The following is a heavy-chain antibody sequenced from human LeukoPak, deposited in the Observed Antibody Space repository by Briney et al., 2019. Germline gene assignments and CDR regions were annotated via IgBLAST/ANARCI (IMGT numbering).Heavy chain of an antibody. V-gene: IGHV3-74*01. CDR3: ARTIAVNGGDFDY. Sequence: GSLRLSCAASGFSFSSHWMHWVRQTPGKGLVWVARINGDGTTSSHADSVKGRFIISRDNAKNTLYLQMNSLRAEDTALYYCARTIAVNGGDFDYWGQGTLVTVSS. CDR1: GFSFSSHW. CDR2: INGDGTTS. J-gene: IGHJ4*02. D-gene: IGHD6-19*01.